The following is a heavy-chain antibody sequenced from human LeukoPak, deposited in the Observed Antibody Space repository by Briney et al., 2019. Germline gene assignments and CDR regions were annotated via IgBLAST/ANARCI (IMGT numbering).Heavy chain of an antibody. CDR3: AKPKAAAGLADAFDI. V-gene: IGHV3-23*01. J-gene: IGHJ3*02. CDR2: ISGSGDNT. D-gene: IGHD6-13*01. CDR1: GFTFSNYA. Sequence: GGSLRLSCSASGFTFSNYAMSWVRQAPGKGLEWVSVISGSGDNTYYIDSVKGRFTISRDNSKNTLFLQMNSLRPEDTAVYYCAKPKAAAGLADAFDIWGQGTMVTVSS.